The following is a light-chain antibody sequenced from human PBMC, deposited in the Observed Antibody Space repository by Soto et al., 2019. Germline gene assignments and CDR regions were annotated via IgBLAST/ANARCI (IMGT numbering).Light chain of an antibody. Sequence: EIVLTQSPGTLSLSPGERATLSCRASQSVSSSYLAWYQQRPGQAPRLLIYGASTRATGIPARFSGSGPGTDFTLTISSLQPEDAATYYCQKYNTAPYTFGQGTRLVIK. V-gene: IGKV3-20*01. CDR1: QSVSSSY. J-gene: IGKJ5*01. CDR3: QKYNTAPYT. CDR2: GAS.